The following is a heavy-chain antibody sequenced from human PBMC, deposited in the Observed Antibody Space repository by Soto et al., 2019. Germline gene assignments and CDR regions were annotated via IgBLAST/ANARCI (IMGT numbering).Heavy chain of an antibody. V-gene: IGHV1-69*01. J-gene: IGHJ4*02. D-gene: IGHD5-12*01. CDR1: GGTFSSYA. Sequence: QVQLVQSGAEVKKPGSSVKVSCKASGGTFSSYAISWVRQAPGQGLEWMGGITPIFGTANYAQKFQGRVTITADESTSTAYMELSSLRSEDTAVYYCARSGYSGYDSSYFDYWGQGTLVTVSS. CDR3: ARSGYSGYDSSYFDY. CDR2: ITPIFGTA.